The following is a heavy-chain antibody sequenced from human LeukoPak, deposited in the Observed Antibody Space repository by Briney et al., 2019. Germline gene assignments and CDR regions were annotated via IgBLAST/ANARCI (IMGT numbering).Heavy chain of an antibody. CDR1: GFTFSSYG. V-gene: IGHV3-30*02. CDR2: IRYDGSNK. Sequence: PGGSLRLSCAASGFTFSSYGMHWVRQAPGKGLEWVAFIRYDGSNKYYADSVKGRFTISRDNAKNSLYLQMNSLRAEDTAMYYCVSSCAGNSHYWGQGNLVTVSS. CDR3: VSSCAGNSHY. J-gene: IGHJ4*02. D-gene: IGHD4-23*01.